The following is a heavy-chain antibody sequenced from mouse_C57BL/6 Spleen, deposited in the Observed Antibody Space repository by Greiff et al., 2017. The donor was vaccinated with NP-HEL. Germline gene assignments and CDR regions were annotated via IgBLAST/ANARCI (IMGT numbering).Heavy chain of an antibody. CDR2: INPYNGGT. D-gene: IGHD2-5*01. V-gene: IGHV1-19*01. Sequence: VQLKESGPVLVKPGASVKMSCKASGYTFTDYYMNWVKQSHGKSLEWIGVINPYNGGTSYNQKFKGKATLTVDKSSSTAYMELNSLTSEDSAVYYCARAYSNYVYFDYWGQGTTLTVSS. CDR1: GYTFTDYY. CDR3: ARAYSNYVYFDY. J-gene: IGHJ2*01.